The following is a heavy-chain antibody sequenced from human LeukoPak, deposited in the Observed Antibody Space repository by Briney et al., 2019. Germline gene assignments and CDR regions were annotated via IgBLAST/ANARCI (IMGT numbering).Heavy chain of an antibody. CDR3: ARVEMATLWHAFDI. CDR1: GGTFSSYA. D-gene: IGHD5-12*01. J-gene: IGHJ3*02. V-gene: IGHV1-69*04. CDR2: IIPILGIA. Sequence: SVKVSCKASGGTFSSYAISWVRPAPGQGLEWMGRIIPILGIANYAQKFQGRVTITADKSTSTAYMELSSLRSEDTAVYYCARVEMATLWHAFDIWGQGTMVTVSS.